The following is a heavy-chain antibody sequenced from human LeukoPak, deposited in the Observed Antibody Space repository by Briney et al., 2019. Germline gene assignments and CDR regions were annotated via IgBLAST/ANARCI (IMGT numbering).Heavy chain of an antibody. V-gene: IGHV5-51*01. CDR1: GYSFTSYW. J-gene: IGHJ3*02. D-gene: IGHD1-26*01. CDR3: ARHAGYSGSYSAFNI. Sequence: GESLKISCKVSGYSFTSYWIGWVRQMPGKGLEWMGIIYPDDSDTRYSPSFQGQVTISADKSISSAYLQWSSLKASDTAIYYCARHAGYSGSYSAFNIWGQGTRVTVSS. CDR2: IYPDDSDT.